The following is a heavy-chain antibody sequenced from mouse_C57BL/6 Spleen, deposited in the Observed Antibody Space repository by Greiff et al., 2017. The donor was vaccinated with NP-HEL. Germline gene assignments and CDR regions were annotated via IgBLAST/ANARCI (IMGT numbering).Heavy chain of an antibody. J-gene: IGHJ4*01. CDR2: IDPANGNT. D-gene: IGHD1-1*01. CDR1: GFNIKNTY. CDR3: APGSSYVGNAMDY. Sequence: EVMLVESVAELVRPGASVKLSCTASGFNIKNTYMHWVKQRPEQGLEWIGRIDPANGNTKYAPKFQGKATITADTSSNTAYLQLSSLTSEDTAIYYCAPGSSYVGNAMDYWGQGTSVTVSS. V-gene: IGHV14-3*01.